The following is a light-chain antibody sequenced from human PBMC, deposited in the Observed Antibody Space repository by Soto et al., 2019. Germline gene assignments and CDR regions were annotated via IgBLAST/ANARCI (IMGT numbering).Light chain of an antibody. CDR3: HQYANSPRT. V-gene: IGKV3-20*01. CDR2: GAS. Sequence: EIVLTQSPGTLSLSPGERATLSCRASQNIINNYLAWYQQKPGQAPRLLIFGASNRATGIPDRFNGSGSGTDFTLTISRLEPVDFAVYYCHQYANSPRTFGQGTKVEIK. CDR1: QNIINNY. J-gene: IGKJ1*01.